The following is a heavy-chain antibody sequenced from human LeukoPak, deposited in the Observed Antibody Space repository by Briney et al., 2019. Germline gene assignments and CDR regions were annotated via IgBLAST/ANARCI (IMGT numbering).Heavy chain of an antibody. CDR2: IYYTGST. J-gene: IGHJ6*02. V-gene: IGHV4-31*03. D-gene: IGHD3-22*01. Sequence: PSQTLSLTCTVSGGSITSGDYYWNWIRQHPGRGLEWIGSIYYTGSTSFNPSLKSRVTMSVDTSKNQFSLKLNSVTAADTAVYYCARYDSSTFGYYYAVDVWGQGTTVTVSS. CDR3: ARYDSSTFGYYYAVDV. CDR1: GGSITSGDYY.